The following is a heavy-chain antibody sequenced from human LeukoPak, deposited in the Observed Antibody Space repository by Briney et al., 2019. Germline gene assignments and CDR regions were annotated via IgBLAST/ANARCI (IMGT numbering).Heavy chain of an antibody. CDR1: GFTFSSYA. J-gene: IGHJ6*02. D-gene: IGHD3-10*01. V-gene: IGHV3-23*01. CDR3: AKLGTKLWFGEFFYYYYGMDV. CDR2: ISGSGGST. Sequence: GGSLRLSCAASGFTFSSYAMSWVRQAPGKGLEWVSAISGSGGSTYYADSVKGRFTISRDNSKNTLYLQMNSLRAEDTAVYYCAKLGTKLWFGEFFYYYYGMDVWGQGTTVTVSS.